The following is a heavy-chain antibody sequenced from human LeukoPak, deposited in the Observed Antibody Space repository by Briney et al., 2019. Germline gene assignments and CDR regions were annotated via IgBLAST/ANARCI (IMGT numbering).Heavy chain of an antibody. CDR3: SRAVEPNGRSLDS. D-gene: IGHD6-19*01. V-gene: IGHV4-4*07. Sequence: SETLSLTCTVSGGSISSYFWSWIRQPAGKGLEWIGRIYTSGITNYNPSLKSRVTMSVDTSKNQFSLRLTSVTAEDTAVYYCSRAVEPNGRSLDSWGQGTLVTVSS. CDR2: IYTSGIT. CDR1: GGSISSYF. J-gene: IGHJ4*02.